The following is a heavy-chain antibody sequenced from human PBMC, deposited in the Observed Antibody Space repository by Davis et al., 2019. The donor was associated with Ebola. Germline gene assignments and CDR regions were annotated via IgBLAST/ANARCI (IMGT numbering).Heavy chain of an antibody. CDR1: GFIFSSYS. CDR2: VTPGGDS. V-gene: IGHV3-53*01. Sequence: GESLKISCVASGFIFSSYSMNWVRQAPGKGLEWVSLVTPGGDSFYADSVKGRFATSRDNSMNTLYLQMNSLRDDDTAVYHCVSRRDGYSSNCWGQGTLVTVSS. D-gene: IGHD5-24*01. J-gene: IGHJ4*02. CDR3: VSRRDGYSSNC.